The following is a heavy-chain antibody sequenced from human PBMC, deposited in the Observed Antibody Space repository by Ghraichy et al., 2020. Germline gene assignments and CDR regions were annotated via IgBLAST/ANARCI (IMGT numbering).Heavy chain of an antibody. Sequence: GESLNISCKGSGYSFTSYWISWVRQMPGKGLEWMGRIDPSDSYTNYSPSFQGHVTISADKSISTAYLQWSSLKASDTAMYYCARHPSATDDFDYWGQGTLVTVSS. J-gene: IGHJ4*02. D-gene: IGHD2-15*01. CDR1: GYSFTSYW. CDR3: ARHPSATDDFDY. CDR2: IDPSDSYT. V-gene: IGHV5-10-1*01.